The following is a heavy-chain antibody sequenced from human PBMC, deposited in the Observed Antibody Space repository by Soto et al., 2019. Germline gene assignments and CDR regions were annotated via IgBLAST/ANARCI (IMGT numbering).Heavy chain of an antibody. J-gene: IGHJ6*02. V-gene: IGHV3-30-3*01. CDR1: GFTFSSYA. Sequence: QVQLVESGGGVVQPGRSLRLSCAASGFTFSSYAMHWVRQAPGKGLEWVAVISYDGSNKYYADSVKGRLTISRDNSKNSLYLQMNSRRAEDTAVYYCARVVRQLDHYDYYGMDVWGQGTTVTVSS. D-gene: IGHD6-13*01. CDR2: ISYDGSNK. CDR3: ARVVRQLDHYDYYGMDV.